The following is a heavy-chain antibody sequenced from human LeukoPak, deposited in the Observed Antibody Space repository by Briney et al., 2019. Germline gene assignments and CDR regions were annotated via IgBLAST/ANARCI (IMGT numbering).Heavy chain of an antibody. CDR1: KFTFDIYA. CDR3: AKEFSVAVGTTNYFDH. CDR2: IGGSGGST. Sequence: PGGSLRLSCKASKFTFDIYAMAWVRQAPGKGLEWVSSIGGSGGSTYYADSVKGRFIISRDNSRNKVYLQMNGLRAEDTATYYCAKEFSVAVGTTNYFDHWGQGTRVTVSS. V-gene: IGHV3-23*01. J-gene: IGHJ4*02. D-gene: IGHD2-21*02.